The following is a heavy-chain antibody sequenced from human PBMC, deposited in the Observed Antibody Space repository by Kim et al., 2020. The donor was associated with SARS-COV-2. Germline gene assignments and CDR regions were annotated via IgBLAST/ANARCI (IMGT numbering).Heavy chain of an antibody. CDR3: AKAGSVVTYYYYGLDV. V-gene: IGHV3-33*06. CDR2: IWFDGSNA. J-gene: IGHJ6*02. CDR1: GFTFKNYG. D-gene: IGHD2-21*02. Sequence: GGSLRLSCTTSGFTFKNYGMHWVRQAPGKGLEWVAVIWFDGSNAFYEDSLKGRFTISRDNFKNILYLHMNSLRAEDTAVYYCAKAGSVVTYYYYGLDVWGQGTTVTVSS.